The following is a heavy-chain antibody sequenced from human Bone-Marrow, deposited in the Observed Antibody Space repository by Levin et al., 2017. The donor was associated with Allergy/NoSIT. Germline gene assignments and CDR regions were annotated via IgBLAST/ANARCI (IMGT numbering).Heavy chain of an antibody. Sequence: SETLSLTCTVSGGSISSGDYYWSWIRQPPGKGLEWIGYIYYSGSTYYNPSLKSRVTISVDTSKNQFSLKLSSVTAADTAVYYCAREIAAAGRGGWFDPWGQGTLVTVSS. D-gene: IGHD6-13*01. CDR1: GGSISSGDYY. J-gene: IGHJ5*02. V-gene: IGHV4-30-4*01. CDR2: IYYSGST. CDR3: AREIAAAGRGGWFDP.